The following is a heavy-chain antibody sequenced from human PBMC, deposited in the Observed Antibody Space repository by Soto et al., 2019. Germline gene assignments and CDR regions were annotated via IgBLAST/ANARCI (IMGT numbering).Heavy chain of an antibody. J-gene: IGHJ4*02. D-gene: IGHD3-10*01. V-gene: IGHV1-3*01. CDR3: ARPSITMVRGVII. CDR1: GYTFTSYA. Sequence: ASVKGSWKAAGYTFTSYAVHWVRQAPGQRLEWMGWINAGNGNTKYSQKFQGRVTITRDTSASTAYMELSSLRSEDTAVYYFARPSITMVRGVIIWGQGTLVTVSS. CDR2: INAGNGNT.